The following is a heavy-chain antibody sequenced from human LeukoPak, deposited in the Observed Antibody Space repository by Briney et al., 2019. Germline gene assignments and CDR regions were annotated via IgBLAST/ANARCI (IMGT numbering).Heavy chain of an antibody. J-gene: IGHJ5*02. Sequence: PLETLSLTCTVSGYSISSGYYWGWVRQPPGKGLEWIGSIYHSGSTYYNPSLKSRVTISVDTSKNQFSLKLSSVTAADTAVYYCARYARGWFDPWGQGTLVTVSS. D-gene: IGHD2-8*01. V-gene: IGHV4-38-2*02. CDR2: IYHSGST. CDR3: ARYARGWFDP. CDR1: GYSISSGYY.